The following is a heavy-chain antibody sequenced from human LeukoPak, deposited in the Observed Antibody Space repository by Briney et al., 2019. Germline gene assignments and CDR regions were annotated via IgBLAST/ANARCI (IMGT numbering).Heavy chain of an antibody. CDR3: AKTTTGYSSGRFPGWPVDY. V-gene: IGHV3-23*01. Sequence: YPGGSLRLSCAASGFTFSSYAMYWVRQAPGKGLEWVSGIFGCGGSTHYADSVKGRFTISRDNSKNTVYLQMNSLRAEDTAVYYCAKTTTGYSSGRFPGWPVDYWGQGTLVTVSS. D-gene: IGHD6-19*01. CDR2: IFGCGGST. J-gene: IGHJ4*02. CDR1: GFTFSSYA.